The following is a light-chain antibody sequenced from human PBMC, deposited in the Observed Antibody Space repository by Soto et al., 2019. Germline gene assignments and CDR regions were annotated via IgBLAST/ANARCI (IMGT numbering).Light chain of an antibody. V-gene: IGKV3-15*01. CDR2: GAS. CDR1: QSINSE. J-gene: IGKJ2*01. Sequence: EIVMTQSPATLSLSPGERAALSCRASQSINSELAWYQQKPGQPPRRLIYGASTRATGVPARFTGSESGSEFTLTISGLQSEDFAVYYCQHGHNWPLTFGQGTRLEI. CDR3: QHGHNWPLT.